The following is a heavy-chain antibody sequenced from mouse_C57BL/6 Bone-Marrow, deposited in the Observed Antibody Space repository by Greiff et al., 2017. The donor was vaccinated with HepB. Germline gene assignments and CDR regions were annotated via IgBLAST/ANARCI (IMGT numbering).Heavy chain of an antibody. CDR3: ARPRDGYYPYFDV. Sequence: EVKLMESGGDLVKPGGSLKLSCAASGFTFSSYGMSWVRQTPDKRLEWVATISSGGSYTYYPDSVKGRFTISRDNAKNTLYLQMSRLKSEDTAMYYCARPRDGYYPYFDVWGTGTTVTVSS. CDR1: GFTFSSYG. CDR2: ISSGGSYT. J-gene: IGHJ1*03. D-gene: IGHD2-3*01. V-gene: IGHV5-6*01.